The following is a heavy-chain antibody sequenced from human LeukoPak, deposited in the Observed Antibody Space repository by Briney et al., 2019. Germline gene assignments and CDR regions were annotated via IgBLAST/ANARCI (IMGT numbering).Heavy chain of an antibody. V-gene: IGHV4-39*07. Sequence: SSETLSLTCTVSGGSISRSSYYWGWIRQPPGKGLEWIGEINHSGSTNYNPSLKSRVTISVDTSKNQFSLKLSSVTAADTAVYYCARARVWGSYRYGHVVDPFDYWGQGTLVTVSS. CDR3: ARARVWGSYRYGHVVDPFDY. J-gene: IGHJ4*02. CDR2: INHSGST. CDR1: GGSISRSSYY. D-gene: IGHD3-16*02.